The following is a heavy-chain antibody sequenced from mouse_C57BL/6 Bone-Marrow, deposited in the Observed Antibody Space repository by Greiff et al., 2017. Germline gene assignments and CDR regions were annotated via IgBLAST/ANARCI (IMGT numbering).Heavy chain of an antibody. J-gene: IGHJ3*01. D-gene: IGHD2-4*01. Sequence: VQLQASDAELVKPGASVKISCKVSGYTFTDHTIHWMKQRPEQGLEWIGYIYPRDGSTKYNEKFKGKATLTSDKSSSTAYMQLNSLTSEDSAVYFCARGSYDYDAWFAYWGQGTLVTVSA. CDR1: GYTFTDHT. V-gene: IGHV1-78*01. CDR2: IYPRDGST. CDR3: ARGSYDYDAWFAY.